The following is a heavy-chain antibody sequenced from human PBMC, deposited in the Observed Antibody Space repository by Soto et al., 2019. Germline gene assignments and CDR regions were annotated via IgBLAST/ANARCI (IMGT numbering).Heavy chain of an antibody. J-gene: IGHJ4*02. CDR1: GFTFSSYA. V-gene: IGHV3-23*01. Sequence: GGSLRLSCAASGFTFSSYAMSWVRQAPGKGLEWVSAISGSGGSTYYADSVKGRFTISRDNSKKTLYLQMNSLRAEDTAVYYCAKDLKTYDFWSGSDFDYWGQGTLVTVSS. D-gene: IGHD3-3*01. CDR3: AKDLKTYDFWSGSDFDY. CDR2: ISGSGGST.